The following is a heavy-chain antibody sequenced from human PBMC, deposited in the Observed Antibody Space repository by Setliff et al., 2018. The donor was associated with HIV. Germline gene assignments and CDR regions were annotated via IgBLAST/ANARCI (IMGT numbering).Heavy chain of an antibody. CDR2: IHYSGST. Sequence: SETLSLTCTVSGGSISSSYWTWTRQPPGKGLEWIGNIHYSGSTNYNPSLKSRVTISVDTSRSQFSLKLSSVTAADTAVYYCASGREAVAGALHFDYWGQGTLVTVSS. J-gene: IGHJ4*02. CDR1: GGSISSSY. CDR3: ASGREAVAGALHFDY. V-gene: IGHV4-59*08. D-gene: IGHD6-19*01.